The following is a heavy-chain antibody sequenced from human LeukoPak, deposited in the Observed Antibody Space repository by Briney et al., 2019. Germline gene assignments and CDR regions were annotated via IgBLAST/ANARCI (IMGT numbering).Heavy chain of an antibody. J-gene: IGHJ4*02. CDR3: AKDRKQWHSPLAY. Sequence: PGGSLRLSCAASGFTVSSYGMHWVRQAPGKGLEWGALISYDGSNKDYADSVRGRFTSSRDSSKTTLYLQMNSRRPEDTAVYYCAKDRKQWHSPLAYWGQGTLVTVSS. V-gene: IGHV3-30*18. CDR1: GFTVSSYG. CDR2: ISYDGSNK. D-gene: IGHD6-19*01.